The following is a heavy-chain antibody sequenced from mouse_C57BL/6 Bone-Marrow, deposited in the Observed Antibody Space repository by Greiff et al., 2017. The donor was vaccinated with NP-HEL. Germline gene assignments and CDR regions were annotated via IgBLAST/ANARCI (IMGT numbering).Heavy chain of an antibody. CDR1: GFNIKDDY. J-gene: IGHJ2*01. CDR3: TTGCNYRLFDY. V-gene: IGHV14-4*01. D-gene: IGHD2-1*01. CDR2: IDPENGDT. Sequence: EVKLMESGAELVRPGASVKLSCTASGFNIKDDYMHWVKQRPEQGLEWIGWIDPENGDTEYASKFQGKATITADTSSNTAYLQLSSLTSEDTAVYYCTTGCNYRLFDYWGQGTTLTVSS.